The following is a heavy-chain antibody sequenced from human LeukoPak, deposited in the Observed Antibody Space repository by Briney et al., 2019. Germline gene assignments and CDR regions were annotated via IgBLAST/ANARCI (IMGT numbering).Heavy chain of an antibody. V-gene: IGHV3-11*04. Sequence: GGSLRLSCAASGFTFSDYYMSWIRQAPGKGLEWVSYIGSSGSTIYYADSVKGRFTISRDNAKNSLYLQMNSLRAEDTAVYYCARDLRYYDILTGPSQDAAFDIWGQGTTVTVSS. CDR3: ARDLRYYDILTGPSQDAAFDI. CDR1: GFTFSDYY. D-gene: IGHD3-9*01. CDR2: IGSSGSTI. J-gene: IGHJ3*02.